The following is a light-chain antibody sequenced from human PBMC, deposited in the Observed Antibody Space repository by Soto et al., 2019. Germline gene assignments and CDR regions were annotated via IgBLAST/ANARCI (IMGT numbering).Light chain of an antibody. CDR1: TIDFYTYNY. V-gene: IGLV2-8*01. J-gene: IGLJ1*01. CDR3: SSYGGSNTFV. Sequence: QSALTQPASVSGSPGQSITISCTGATIDFYTYNYVSWYQQHPGKAPRLLIYEVSNRPSGVPDRFSGSKSDNTASLTVSGLRADDEGLYFCSSYGGSNTFVFGSGTKLTVL. CDR2: EVS.